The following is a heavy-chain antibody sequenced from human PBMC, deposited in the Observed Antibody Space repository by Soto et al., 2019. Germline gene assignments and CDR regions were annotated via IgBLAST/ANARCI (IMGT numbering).Heavy chain of an antibody. D-gene: IGHD6-6*01. J-gene: IGHJ4*02. Sequence: QVQLQEMGPGLVKPSQTLTITCTVSGDSVNSAYWSWIRQHPGKGLEWMGNIYHTGRTFYNPSLKSRLAISIDTSKPLFSLKLRSVTASDTAVYYCARTDAYNSSFFDSWGQGTVVTVSS. CDR1: GDSVNSAY. V-gene: IGHV4-31*03. CDR3: ARTDAYNSSFFDS. CDR2: IYHTGRT.